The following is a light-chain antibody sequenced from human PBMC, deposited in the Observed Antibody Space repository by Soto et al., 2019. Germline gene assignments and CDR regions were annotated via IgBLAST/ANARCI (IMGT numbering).Light chain of an antibody. CDR1: QGISNY. CDR3: QKYNSAPPYT. V-gene: IGKV1-27*01. CDR2: AAS. Sequence: DIQMTQSPSSLSASVGDRVTITCRASQGISNYLAWYQQKPGKVPKLLIYAASTLQSGVPSRFSGSGSGTDFTLTNSSLQPEDVATYYCQKYNSAPPYTFGQGTKLAIK. J-gene: IGKJ2*01.